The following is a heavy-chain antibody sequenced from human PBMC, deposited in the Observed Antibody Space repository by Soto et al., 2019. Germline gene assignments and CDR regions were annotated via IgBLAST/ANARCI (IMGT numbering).Heavy chain of an antibody. CDR1: GYSFTSDW. CDR2: IYPGDSDT. D-gene: IGHD2-2*01. V-gene: IGHV5-51*01. J-gene: IGHJ6*02. Sequence: PGEALKISCKGSGYSFTSDWIGWVRQMPGKGLEWMGIIYPGDSDTRYSPSFQGQVTISADKSISTAYLQWSSLKASDTAMYYCARLQHTSYYYYGMDVWGQGTTVTVSS. CDR3: ARLQHTSYYYYGMDV.